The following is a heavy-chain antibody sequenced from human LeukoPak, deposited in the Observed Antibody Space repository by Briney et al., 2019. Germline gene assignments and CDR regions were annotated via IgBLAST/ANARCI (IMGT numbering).Heavy chain of an antibody. CDR3: ARDDCSSTSCYYAV. CDR1: GGTFSSYA. V-gene: IGHV1-69*04. Sequence: ASVKVSCKASGGTFSSYAIRWVRQAPGQGLECMGRIIPILGIANYAQKFQGRVTITADKSTSTAYMELSSLRSEDTAVYYCARDDCSSTSCYYAVWGQGTLVTVSS. CDR2: IIPILGIA. D-gene: IGHD2-2*01. J-gene: IGHJ4*02.